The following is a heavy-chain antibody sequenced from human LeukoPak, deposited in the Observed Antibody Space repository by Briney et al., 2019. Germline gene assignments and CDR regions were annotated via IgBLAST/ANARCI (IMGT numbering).Heavy chain of an antibody. Sequence: SETLSLTCTVSGGSISSGYWWSWVRQSPGKGLEWIGEMYQSGSTNYNPSFESRVTISVDKSKNQFSLKLSSVTAADTALYYCARDMRRNDYDRSGQAAFDIWGQGTMVTVSS. J-gene: IGHJ3*02. V-gene: IGHV4-4*02. CDR2: MYQSGST. CDR1: GGSISSGYW. D-gene: IGHD3-22*01. CDR3: ARDMRRNDYDRSGQAAFDI.